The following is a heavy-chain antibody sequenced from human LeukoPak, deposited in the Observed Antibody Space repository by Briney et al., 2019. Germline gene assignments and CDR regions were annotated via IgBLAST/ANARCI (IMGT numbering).Heavy chain of an antibody. CDR1: GITISNYG. CDR2: ISDSGGSI. D-gene: IGHD3/OR15-3a*01. Sequence: GGSLRLSCAVSGITISNYGMSWVRQAPGKRLEWVAGISDSGGSINYADSVKGRSTISRDNPKNTLYLQMNSLRAEDTAVYFCAKRGVVIRVILVGFHKEAYYFDSWGQGALVTVSS. CDR3: AKRGVVIRVILVGFHKEAYYFDS. J-gene: IGHJ4*02. V-gene: IGHV3-23*01.